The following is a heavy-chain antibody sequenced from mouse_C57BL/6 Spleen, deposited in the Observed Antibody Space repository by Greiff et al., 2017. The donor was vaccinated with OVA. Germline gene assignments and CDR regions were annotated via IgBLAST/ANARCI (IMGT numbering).Heavy chain of an antibody. CDR2: IYPGDGDT. V-gene: IGHV1-82*01. CDR1: GYAFSSSW. CDR3: AKTYDYGVVDY. J-gene: IGHJ2*01. Sequence: QVQLQQSGPELVKPGASVKISCTASGYAFSSSWMNWVKQMPGKGLEWMGRIYPGDGDTNYNGKFKGKATLTADKSSSTAYLQLSSLTSEDAAVYFCAKTYDYGVVDYWGQGTTLTVSS. D-gene: IGHD2-4*01.